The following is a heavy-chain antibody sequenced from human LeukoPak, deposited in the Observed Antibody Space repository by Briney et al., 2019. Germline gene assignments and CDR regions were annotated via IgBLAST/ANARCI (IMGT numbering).Heavy chain of an antibody. J-gene: IGHJ4*02. CDR2: INGSYGTT. V-gene: IGHV3-23*01. D-gene: IGHD3/OR15-3a*01. CDR3: AKDQMWTYYFDS. Sequence: PGGSLRLSCEVSGFTSSLYVMSWVRQAPGKGLEWVSSINGSYGTTHYGASVKRRLTISRDNTNNTLYLQIDSLKAEDTAIYYCAKDQMWTYYFDSWGQGALVTVSS. CDR1: GFTSSLYV.